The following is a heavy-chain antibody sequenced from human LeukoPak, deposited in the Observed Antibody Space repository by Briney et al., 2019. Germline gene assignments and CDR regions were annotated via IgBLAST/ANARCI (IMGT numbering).Heavy chain of an antibody. CDR2: MTHSGST. CDR3: APRGDIEHSYGYGKWFDP. CDR1: GGSFSGYY. Sequence: SETLSLTCAVYGGSFSGYYWSWIRQPPGKGLEWLGEMTHSGSTNYNASLKSRVTISVDTSKNQFSLRLSSVTAADTAMYYCAPRGDIEHSYGYGKWFDPWGQGTRVTVSS. V-gene: IGHV4-34*01. D-gene: IGHD5-18*01. J-gene: IGHJ5*02.